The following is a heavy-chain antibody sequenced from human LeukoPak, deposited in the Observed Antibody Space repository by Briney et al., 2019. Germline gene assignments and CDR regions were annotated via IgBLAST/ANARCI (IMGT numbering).Heavy chain of an antibody. Sequence: GGSLRLSCAASGFTFSSYAMHGVRQAPGKGLEWVAVISYDGSNKYYADSVKGRFTISRDNSKNTLYLQMNSLRAEDTAVYYCARDEGDYYDSSGVDPWGQGTLVTVSS. J-gene: IGHJ5*02. CDR3: ARDEGDYYDSSGVDP. CDR1: GFTFSSYA. V-gene: IGHV3-30*04. CDR2: ISYDGSNK. D-gene: IGHD3-22*01.